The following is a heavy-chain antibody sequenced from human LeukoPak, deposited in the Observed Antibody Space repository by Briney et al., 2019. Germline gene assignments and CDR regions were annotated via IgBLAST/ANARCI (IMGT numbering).Heavy chain of an antibody. CDR1: GGSISSSSYY. V-gene: IGHV4-39*07. CDR3: AREGKVPRRDY. Sequence: SETLSLTCTVSGGSISSSSYYWGWIRQPPGKGLEWIGSIYYSGSTYYNPSLKSRVTISVDTSKNQFSLKLSSVTAADTAVYYCAREGKVPRRDYWGQGTLVTVSS. D-gene: IGHD2-2*01. CDR2: IYYSGST. J-gene: IGHJ4*02.